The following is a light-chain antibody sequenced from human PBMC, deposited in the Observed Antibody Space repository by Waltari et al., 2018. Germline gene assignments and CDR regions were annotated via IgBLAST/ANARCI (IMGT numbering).Light chain of an antibody. CDR3: QSADSSGTYPVV. J-gene: IGLJ2*01. CDR1: ALPKQY. V-gene: IGLV3-25*03. Sequence: PGQTARITCSGDALPKQYAYWYQQKPGQAPVLVIYKDSERPSGIPERFSGSSSGTTVTLTISGVQAEDEADYYCQSADSSGTYPVVFGGGTKLTVL. CDR2: KDS.